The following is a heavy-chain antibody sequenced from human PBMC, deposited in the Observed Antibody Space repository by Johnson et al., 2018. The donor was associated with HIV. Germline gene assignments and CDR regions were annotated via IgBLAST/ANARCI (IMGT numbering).Heavy chain of an antibody. J-gene: IGHJ3*02. Sequence: QVQLVESGGGVVQPGRSLRLSCAASGFTFSSYAMHWVRQAPGKGLEWVAVISYDGSNKYYADSVKGRFTISRDNSKNSLYLQMNSLRAEDTALYYCAKDLGERRAFDIWGQGTMVTVSS. D-gene: IGHD6-25*01. V-gene: IGHV3-30-3*01. CDR3: AKDLGERRAFDI. CDR1: GFTFSSYA. CDR2: ISYDGSNK.